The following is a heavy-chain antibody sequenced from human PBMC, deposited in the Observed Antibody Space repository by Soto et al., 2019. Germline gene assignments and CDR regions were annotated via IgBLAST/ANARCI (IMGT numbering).Heavy chain of an antibody. Sequence: ASVKVSCKASGYTFTSYDINWVRQATGQGLEWMGWMNPNSGNTGYAQKFQGRVTMTRNNSISTAYMELSSLRSEETAVYYCARGTRRKGQNWNPPRYYYYYYMDVWGKGSTVTVS. CDR2: MNPNSGNT. J-gene: IGHJ6*03. V-gene: IGHV1-8*01. D-gene: IGHD1-1*01. CDR3: ARGTRRKGQNWNPPRYYYYYYMDV. CDR1: GYTFTSYD.